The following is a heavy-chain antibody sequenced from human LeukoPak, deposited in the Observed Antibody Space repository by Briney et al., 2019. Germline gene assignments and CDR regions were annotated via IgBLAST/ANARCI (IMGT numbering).Heavy chain of an antibody. CDR1: EFTFSTYE. Sequence: GGSLRLSCAASEFTFSTYEMNWVRQAPGKGLEWVSYISSRGSAIYYADSVKGRFTISRDIAKTSLYLQMNSLRAEDTAIYYCARDMEPDAFDIWGQGTMVTVSS. V-gene: IGHV3-48*03. CDR2: ISSRGSAI. J-gene: IGHJ3*02. CDR3: ARDMEPDAFDI. D-gene: IGHD1-1*01.